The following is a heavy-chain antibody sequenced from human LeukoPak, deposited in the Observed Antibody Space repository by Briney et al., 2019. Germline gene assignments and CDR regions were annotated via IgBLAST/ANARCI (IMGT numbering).Heavy chain of an antibody. CDR3: ARERRDGYNHYYYYNYMDV. V-gene: IGHV4-39*07. CDR1: GGSISSSSYY. J-gene: IGHJ6*03. CDR2: IYYSEST. Sequence: PSETLSLTCTVSGGSISSSSYYWGWIRQPPGKGLEWIGSIYYSESTYYNPSLKSRVTISVDTSKNQFSLKLSSVTAADTAVYYCARERRDGYNHYYYYNYMDVWGKGTTVTVSS. D-gene: IGHD5-24*01.